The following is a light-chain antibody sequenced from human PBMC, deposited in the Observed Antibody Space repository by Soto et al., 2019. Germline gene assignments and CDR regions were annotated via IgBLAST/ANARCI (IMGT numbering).Light chain of an antibody. J-gene: IGKJ2*01. Sequence: DIQMTQSPSSLSASVGDRVTITCRASQSIRRYLNWYQQKPGKAPKLLIYAASSLQSGVPSRFSGSGSGTDFTLTISSLQPEDFGIYYCQQSYSTPYTFGQGTKLEIK. V-gene: IGKV1-39*01. CDR1: QSIRRY. CDR2: AAS. CDR3: QQSYSTPYT.